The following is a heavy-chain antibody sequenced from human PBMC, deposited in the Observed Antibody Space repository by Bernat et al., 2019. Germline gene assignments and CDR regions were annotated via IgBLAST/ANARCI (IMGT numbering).Heavy chain of an antibody. CDR3: ARRSCGWYRGWFDP. D-gene: IGHD6-19*01. J-gene: IGHJ5*02. V-gene: IGHV4-34*01. Sequence: QAQLQQWGAGLLKPSETLSLTCAVYGGSFSGYYWSWIRQPPGKGLEWIGEINHSGSTNYNPSLKSRVTISVDTSKNQFSLRLSSVTAADSAVDYWARRSCGWYRGWFDPWGEGTLVTVSS. CDR2: INHSGST. CDR1: GGSFSGYY.